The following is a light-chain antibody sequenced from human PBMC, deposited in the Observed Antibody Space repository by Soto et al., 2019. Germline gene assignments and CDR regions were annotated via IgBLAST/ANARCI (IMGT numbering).Light chain of an antibody. V-gene: IGLV3-21*02. CDR1: NIGIYS. CDR3: QVWDNNGGHNYV. J-gene: IGLJ1*01. Sequence: SYELTQSPSVSVAPGQTARITCGGNNIGIYSVHWYQQRPGQAPVLVVYDGSDRPSGIPERFSGSNSGNTATLTIGRVEAADEADYYCQVWDNNGGHNYVFGTGTKVT. CDR2: DGS.